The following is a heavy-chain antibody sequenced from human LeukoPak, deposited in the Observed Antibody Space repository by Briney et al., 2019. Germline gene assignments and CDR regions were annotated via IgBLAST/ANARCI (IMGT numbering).Heavy chain of an antibody. CDR2: ISYDGGNN. CDR3: AKSFIVSGSGFVDY. J-gene: IGHJ4*02. V-gene: IGHV3-30*18. D-gene: IGHD6-19*01. CDR1: GFTFSSYG. Sequence: GRSLRLSCVASGFTFSSYGMHWVRQAPGKGLEWVAVISYDGGNNYYADSVKGRFTISRDNSKNTLNLQMNSLITEDTAVYYCAKSFIVSGSGFVDYWGQGTLVTVSS.